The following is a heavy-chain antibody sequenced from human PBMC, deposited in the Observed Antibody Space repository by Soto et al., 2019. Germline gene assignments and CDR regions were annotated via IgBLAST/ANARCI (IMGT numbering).Heavy chain of an antibody. CDR2: IYWDDDK. Sequence: QITLKESGPTLVKPTQTLTLTCTFSGFSLSTSGVGVGWIRQPPGKALEWLALIYWDDDKRYSPSLKSRLTSPKDTSKNQVVLTMTNMDPVDTATYYCAHTTPSSGMIWFDPWGQGTLVTVSS. V-gene: IGHV2-5*02. CDR1: GFSLSTSGVG. CDR3: AHTTPSSGMIWFDP. D-gene: IGHD3-10*01. J-gene: IGHJ5*02.